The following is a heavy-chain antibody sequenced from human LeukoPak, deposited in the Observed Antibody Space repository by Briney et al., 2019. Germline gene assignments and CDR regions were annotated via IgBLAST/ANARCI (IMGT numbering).Heavy chain of an antibody. CDR2: IRDDGGAT. Sequence: GGSLRLSCAASGFTFSNYGMNWVRQAPGKGLEWVAFIRDDGGATYYSDSVKGRFTISRDNSKNTLFLLMNSLRAEDTAVYYCVKDFDYVWGSFDYWGQGTLVTVSS. V-gene: IGHV3-30*02. CDR1: GFTFSNYG. D-gene: IGHD3-16*01. J-gene: IGHJ4*02. CDR3: VKDFDYVWGSFDY.